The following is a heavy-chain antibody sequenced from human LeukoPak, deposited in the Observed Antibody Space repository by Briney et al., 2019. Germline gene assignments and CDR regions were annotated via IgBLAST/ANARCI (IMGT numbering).Heavy chain of an antibody. CDR3: ARQGGTVAPFDY. CDR1: GGSISSYY. J-gene: IGHJ4*02. Sequence: PSETLSLTCTVSGGSISSYYWSWIRQPPGKGLEWIGYIYYSGSTNYNPSLKSRVTISVDTSKSQFSLKLSSVTAADTAVYYCARQGGTVAPFDYWGQGTLVTVSS. V-gene: IGHV4-59*08. CDR2: IYYSGST. D-gene: IGHD2-15*01.